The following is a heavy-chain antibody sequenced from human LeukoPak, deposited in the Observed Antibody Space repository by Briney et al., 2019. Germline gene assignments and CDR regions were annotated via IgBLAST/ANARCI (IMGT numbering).Heavy chain of an antibody. CDR1: GFTFSSYA. CDR3: ASSSSGWYYY. CDR2: ISYDGSNK. D-gene: IGHD6-19*01. V-gene: IGHV3-30-3*01. J-gene: IGHJ4*02. Sequence: GGSLRLSCAASGFTFSSYAMHWVRQAPGKGLEWVAVISYDGSNKYYADSVKGRFTISRDNSKNTLYLQMNSLRAEDTAVYYCASSSSGWYYYWGQGTLVTVSS.